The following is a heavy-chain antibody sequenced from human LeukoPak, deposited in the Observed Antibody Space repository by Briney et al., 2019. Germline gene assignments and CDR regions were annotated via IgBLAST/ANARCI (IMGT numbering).Heavy chain of an antibody. V-gene: IGHV1-69*04. CDR3: ARDAYHYDSSLNN. D-gene: IGHD3-22*01. CDR2: IIPILGIA. Sequence: SVKVSCKASGGTFSSYAISWVRQAPGQGLEWMGRIIPILGIANYAQKFQGRVTITADKSTSTAYMELSSLRSEDTAVYYCARDAYHYDSSLNNWGQGTLVTVSS. CDR1: GGTFSSYA. J-gene: IGHJ4*02.